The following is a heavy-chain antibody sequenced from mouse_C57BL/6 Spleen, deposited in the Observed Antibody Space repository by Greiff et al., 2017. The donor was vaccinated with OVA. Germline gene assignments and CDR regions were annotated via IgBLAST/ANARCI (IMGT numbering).Heavy chain of an antibody. CDR3: ATYYSNYEFAY. J-gene: IGHJ3*01. Sequence: EVQLVESGGGLVQPGGSLKLSCAASGFTFSDYGMAWVRQAPRKGPEWVAFISNLAYSIYYADTVTGRFTISRENAKNTLYLEMSSLRSEDTAMYYCATYYSNYEFAYWGQGTLVTVSA. V-gene: IGHV5-15*01. CDR2: ISNLAYSI. D-gene: IGHD2-5*01. CDR1: GFTFSDYG.